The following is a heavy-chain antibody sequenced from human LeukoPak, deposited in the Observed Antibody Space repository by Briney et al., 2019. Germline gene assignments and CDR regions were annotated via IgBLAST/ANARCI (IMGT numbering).Heavy chain of an antibody. CDR2: ISGSGGST. Sequence: GGSLRLSCAASGFTFSSYAMSWVRQAPGKGLEWVSAISGSGGSTYYADSVKGRFTISRDNSKDTLYLQMNSLRAEDTAVYYCANFPSSSWTDYWGQGTLVTVSS. CDR1: GFTFSSYA. J-gene: IGHJ4*02. V-gene: IGHV3-23*01. D-gene: IGHD6-13*01. CDR3: ANFPSSSWTDY.